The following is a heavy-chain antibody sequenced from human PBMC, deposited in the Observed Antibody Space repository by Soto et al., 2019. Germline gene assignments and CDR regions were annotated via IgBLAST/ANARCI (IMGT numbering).Heavy chain of an antibody. CDR1: SGSISSSNW. CDR3: ARVGNYGDYLDLYY. V-gene: IGHV4-4*02. Sequence: SETLSLTCAVSSGSISSSNWWSWVRQPPGKGLEWIGEIYHSGSTNYNPSLKSRVTISVDKSKNQFSLKLSSVTAADTAVYYCARVGNYGDYLDLYYWGQGTLVTVSS. J-gene: IGHJ4*02. D-gene: IGHD4-17*01. CDR2: IYHSGST.